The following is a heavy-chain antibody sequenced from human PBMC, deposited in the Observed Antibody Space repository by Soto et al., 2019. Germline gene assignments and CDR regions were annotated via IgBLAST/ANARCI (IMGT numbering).Heavy chain of an antibody. CDR1: GGSFSGYY. J-gene: IGHJ6*02. CDR2: INHSGST. D-gene: IGHD3-10*01. V-gene: IGHV4-34*01. Sequence: SETLSLTCAVYGGSFSGYYWSWIRQPPGKGLEWIGEINHSGSTNYNPSLKSRVTISVDTSKNQFSLKLSSVTAADTAVYYCARGYYGSGSYYVYYYGMDVWGQGTTFTVSS. CDR3: ARGYYGSGSYYVYYYGMDV.